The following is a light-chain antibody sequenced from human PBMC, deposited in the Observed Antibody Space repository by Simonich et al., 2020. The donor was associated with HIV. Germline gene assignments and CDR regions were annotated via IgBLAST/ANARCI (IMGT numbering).Light chain of an antibody. Sequence: QSALTQPASVSGSPGQSITISCTGTSSDVGSYNLVSWYQQHPGKAPKTMIYEANKRPSGVSNRFSGYKSGNTASLTISGLQAEDEADYYCCSYAGSSTWVFGGGTKLTVL. CDR3: CSYAGSSTWV. CDR2: EAN. V-gene: IGLV2-23*01. J-gene: IGLJ3*02. CDR1: SSDVGSYNL.